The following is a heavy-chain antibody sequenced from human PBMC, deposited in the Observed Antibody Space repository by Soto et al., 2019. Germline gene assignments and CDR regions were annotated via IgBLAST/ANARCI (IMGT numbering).Heavy chain of an antibody. CDR3: ARERRPPIMHYYYYMDV. D-gene: IGHD3-16*01. J-gene: IGHJ6*03. Sequence: GGSMRLSCAASGFTFSSYSMNWVRQAPGKGLEGVSSISSSSSYIYYADSVKGRFTISRDNAKNSLYLQMNSLRAEDTAVYYCARERRPPIMHYYYYMDVWGKGTTVTVSS. CDR1: GFTFSSYS. CDR2: ISSSSSYI. V-gene: IGHV3-21*01.